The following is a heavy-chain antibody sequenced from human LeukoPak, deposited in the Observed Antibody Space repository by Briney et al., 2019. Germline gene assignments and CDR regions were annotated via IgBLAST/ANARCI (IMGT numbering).Heavy chain of an antibody. Sequence: PSQTLSLTCAVSGGSISFGGFSWSWIRQPPGKGLEWIGHFFDSGGSYYNPSLKSRVTISRDRSRNQFSLRLSSVTVADTAVYYCARDRYDTNAYYYVDYWGQGALVTV. V-gene: IGHV4-30-2*01. CDR1: GGSISFGGFS. CDR3: ARDRYDTNAYYYVDY. D-gene: IGHD3-22*01. J-gene: IGHJ4*02. CDR2: FFDSGGS.